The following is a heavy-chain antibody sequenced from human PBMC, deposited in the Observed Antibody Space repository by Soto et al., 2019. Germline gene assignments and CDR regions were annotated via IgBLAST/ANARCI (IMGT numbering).Heavy chain of an antibody. V-gene: IGHV3-7*05. CDR2: IKQDGSEK. CDR3: ARDIMTTVTTSEEYGMDV. Sequence: GGSLRLSCAASGFTFSSYWMSWVRQAPGKGLEWVANIKQDGSEKYYVDSVKGRFTISRDNAKNSLYLQMDSLRAEDTAVYYCARDIMTTVTTSEEYGMDVWGQGTTVTVSS. D-gene: IGHD4-17*01. CDR1: GFTFSSYW. J-gene: IGHJ6*02.